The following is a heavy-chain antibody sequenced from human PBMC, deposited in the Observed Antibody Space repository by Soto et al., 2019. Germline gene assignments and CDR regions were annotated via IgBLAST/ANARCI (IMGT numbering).Heavy chain of an antibody. Sequence: QLQLQESGPGLVKPSETLSLTCTVSGGSISSSSYYWGWIRQPPGKGLEWIGSIYYSGSTYYNPSLKSRVTISVDTAKNQFSLKLSSVTAADTAVYYCARRLEYGGRDYWGQGTLVTVSS. CDR3: ARRLEYGGRDY. D-gene: IGHD5-12*01. V-gene: IGHV4-39*01. J-gene: IGHJ4*02. CDR1: GGSISSSSYY. CDR2: IYYSGST.